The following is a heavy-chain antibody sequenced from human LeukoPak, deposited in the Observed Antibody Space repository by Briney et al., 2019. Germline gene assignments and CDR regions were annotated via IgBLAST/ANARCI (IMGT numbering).Heavy chain of an antibody. J-gene: IGHJ4*02. CDR3: ARGRSSSGPFDY. V-gene: IGHV1-46*01. CDR2: INPSGGST. Sequence: ASVKVSCKASGGTFSSYAISWVRQTPGQGLEWMGIINPSGGSTSYAQKFQGGVTMTRDTSTSTVYMELSSLRSEDTAVYYCARGRSSSGPFDYWGQGTLVTVSS. D-gene: IGHD6-6*01. CDR1: GGTFSSYA.